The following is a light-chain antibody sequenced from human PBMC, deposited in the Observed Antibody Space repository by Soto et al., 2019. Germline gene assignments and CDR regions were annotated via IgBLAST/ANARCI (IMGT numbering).Light chain of an antibody. Sequence: QPVLTQPPSVSGAPGQRVTISCTGSSSNIGAGYHVHWYQQLPGTATKLLIYANINRPSGVPDRFSGSKSGTSASLAITGLQAEDEADYYCQSYDSSLSSHVVFGGGTKLTVL. V-gene: IGLV1-40*01. CDR2: ANI. CDR1: SSNIGAGYH. J-gene: IGLJ2*01. CDR3: QSYDSSLSSHVV.